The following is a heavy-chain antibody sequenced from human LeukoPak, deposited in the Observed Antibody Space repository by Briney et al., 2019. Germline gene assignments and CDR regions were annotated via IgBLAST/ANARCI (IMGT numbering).Heavy chain of an antibody. D-gene: IGHD3-9*01. V-gene: IGHV4-59*01. CDR3: ARSDSFEWVFDY. J-gene: IGHJ4*02. Sequence: SETLSLTCTVAGGSMTNYCWSWIRQPPGKGLEWIGYICDGGSTNYNPSLKSRITISVDTSKNQLSLKVYSVTTADTAVYYCARSDSFEWVFDYWGQGTLVTVSS. CDR1: GGSMTNYC. CDR2: ICDGGST.